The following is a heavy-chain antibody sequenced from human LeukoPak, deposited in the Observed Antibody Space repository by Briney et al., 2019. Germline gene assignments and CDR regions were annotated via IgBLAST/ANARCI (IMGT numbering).Heavy chain of an antibody. D-gene: IGHD1-26*01. CDR2: ISGSGGST. CDR3: AKDGSYYGFYYFDY. CDR1: GFSFSNFA. J-gene: IGHJ4*02. Sequence: PGGSLRLSCAASGFSFSNFAMNWVRLAPGKGLEWVSAISGSGGSTYYADSVKGRFTISRDNSKNTLYLQMNSLRAEDTAVYYCAKDGSYYGFYYFDYWGQGTLVTVSS. V-gene: IGHV3-23*01.